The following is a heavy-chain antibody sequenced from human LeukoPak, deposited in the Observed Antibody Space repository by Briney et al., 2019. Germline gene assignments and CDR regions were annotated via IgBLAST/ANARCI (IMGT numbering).Heavy chain of an antibody. J-gene: IGHJ4*02. Sequence: PGGSLRLSCAASGFTVSNNFMSWVRQTPGNGLEWVSVIYTGGSTYYADSVKGRFTISRDNSKNTLYLQMKSLRAEDTAVYYCARGETSSYEYWGQGTLVTVSS. D-gene: IGHD2-2*01. CDR1: GFTVSNNF. CDR3: ARGETSSYEY. CDR2: IYTGGST. V-gene: IGHV3-53*01.